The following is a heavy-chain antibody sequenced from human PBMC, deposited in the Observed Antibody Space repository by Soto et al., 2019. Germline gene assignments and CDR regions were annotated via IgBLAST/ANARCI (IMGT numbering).Heavy chain of an antibody. Sequence: QVQLQESGPGLVKPSQTLSLTCTVSGGSISSVDYYWCWIRQPPGKGLEWIGYIYYSGSNYSNPSLKSRVTRSVDTSKNQFSLKLSSVTAADTAVYYCARASPVVTDVWGQGTTVTVSS. CDR2: IYYSGSN. D-gene: IGHD5-18*01. J-gene: IGHJ6*02. CDR3: ARASPVVTDV. CDR1: GGSISSVDYY. V-gene: IGHV4-30-4*01.